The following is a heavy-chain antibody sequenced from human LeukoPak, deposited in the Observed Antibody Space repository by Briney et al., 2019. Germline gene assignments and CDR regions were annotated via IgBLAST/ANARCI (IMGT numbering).Heavy chain of an antibody. D-gene: IGHD3-9*01. V-gene: IGHV3-53*01. CDR2: LYSDGST. CDR1: GFTVSRNY. Sequence: GGSLRLSCAASGFTVSRNYMSWVRQAPGKGLEWVSVLYSDGSTYYADSVEGRFTISRDNSKNTLYLQMNSLRAEDTAVYYCARSFDFPNWFDPWGQGTLVTVSS. J-gene: IGHJ5*02. CDR3: ARSFDFPNWFDP.